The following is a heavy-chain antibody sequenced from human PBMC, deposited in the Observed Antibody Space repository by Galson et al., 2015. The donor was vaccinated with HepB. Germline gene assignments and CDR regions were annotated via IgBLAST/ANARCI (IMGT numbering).Heavy chain of an antibody. D-gene: IGHD2-21*02. J-gene: IGHJ5*02. CDR3: ARGGLRFDP. CDR1: GGSISSYY. V-gene: IGHV4-59*01. CDR2: IYYSGST. Sequence: SETLSLTCTASGGSISSYYWSWIRQPPGKGLEWIGHIYYSGSTNYNPSLKSRVTISVETSKNQFSLQLSSVTAADTAVYYCARGGLRFDPWGQGTLVTVSS.